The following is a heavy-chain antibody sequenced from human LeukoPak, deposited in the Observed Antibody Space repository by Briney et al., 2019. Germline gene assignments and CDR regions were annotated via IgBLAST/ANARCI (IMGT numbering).Heavy chain of an antibody. Sequence: SETLSLTCTVSGGSISSYYWSWIRQPPGKGLEWIGYIYYSGSTNYNPSLKSRVTISVDTSKNQFSLKLSSVTAADTAVYYCAREDYGGNSRFDYWGQGTLVTVSS. CDR3: AREDYGGNSRFDY. J-gene: IGHJ4*02. V-gene: IGHV4-59*01. CDR2: IYYSGST. D-gene: IGHD4-23*01. CDR1: GGSISSYY.